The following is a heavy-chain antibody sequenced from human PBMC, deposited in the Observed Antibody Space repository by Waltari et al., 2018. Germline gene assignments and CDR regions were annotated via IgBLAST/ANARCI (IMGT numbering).Heavy chain of an antibody. J-gene: IGHJ4*02. D-gene: IGHD6-13*01. V-gene: IGHV4-38-2*01. Sequence: QVQLQESGPGLVKPSETLSLTCAVSGYSISSGYYWGWIRQPPGKGLEWIGSIYHSGSTYYNPSLKSRVTISVDTSKNQFSLKLSSVTAADTAVYYCARLRGPNSSSWYPVDYWGQGTLVTVSS. CDR1: GYSISSGYY. CDR3: ARLRGPNSSSWYPVDY. CDR2: IYHSGST.